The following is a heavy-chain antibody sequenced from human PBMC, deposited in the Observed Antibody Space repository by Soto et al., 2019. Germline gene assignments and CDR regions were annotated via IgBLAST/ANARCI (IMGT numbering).Heavy chain of an antibody. CDR2: IYPGDSDT. CDR1: GYSFTSYW. CDR3: ARYRRQQLEGFDY. J-gene: IGHJ4*02. D-gene: IGHD6-13*01. V-gene: IGHV5-51*01. Sequence: PGESLKISCKGSGYSFTSYWIGRVRQMPGKGLEWMGIIYPGDSDTRYSPSFQGQVTISADKSISTAYLQWSSLKASDTAMYYCARYRRQQLEGFDYWGQGTLVTVSS.